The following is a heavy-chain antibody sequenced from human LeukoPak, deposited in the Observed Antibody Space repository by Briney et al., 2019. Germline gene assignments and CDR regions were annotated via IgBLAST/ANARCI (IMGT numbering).Heavy chain of an antibody. CDR1: GFTFSSYA. CDR2: ISYDGSNK. J-gene: IGHJ3*02. V-gene: IGHV3-30-3*01. D-gene: IGHD3-10*01. CDR3: ARDFSDLGFGAPLDI. Sequence: PGRSLRLSCAASGFTFSSYAMHWVRQAPGKGLEWVAVISYDGSNKYYADSVKGRFTISRDNSKNTLYLQMNSLRAEDTAVYYCARDFSDLGFGAPLDIWGQGTMVTVSS.